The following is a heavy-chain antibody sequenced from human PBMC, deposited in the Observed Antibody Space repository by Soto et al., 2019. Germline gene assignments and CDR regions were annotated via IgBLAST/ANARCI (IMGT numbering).Heavy chain of an antibody. CDR3: ARDPESVDALYM. Sequence: EVQLVESGGGFVQPGGSLRLSCAASGFTFSTYSMNWVRQAPGKGLEWVSYISSRSSPIYYADSVKGRFTISRDNAANSLSLHMSSLRVEDAAVYYCARDPESVDALYMWGHGTLVTVS. CDR1: GFTFSTYS. J-gene: IGHJ3*02. CDR2: ISSRSSPI. V-gene: IGHV3-48*01. D-gene: IGHD3-3*01.